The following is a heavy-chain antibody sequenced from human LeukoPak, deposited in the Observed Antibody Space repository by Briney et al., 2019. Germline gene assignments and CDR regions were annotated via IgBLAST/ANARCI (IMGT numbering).Heavy chain of an antibody. Sequence: GGSLRLSCAASGFTFDDYGMSWVRQAPGKGLEWVSGINWNGGSIGYADSVKGRFTISRDNAKNSLYLQMNSLRAEDTALYHCARGKRNSGSYLSWADYWGQGTLVTVSS. D-gene: IGHD1-26*01. CDR3: ARGKRNSGSYLSWADY. V-gene: IGHV3-20*01. CDR1: GFTFDDYG. CDR2: INWNGGSI. J-gene: IGHJ4*02.